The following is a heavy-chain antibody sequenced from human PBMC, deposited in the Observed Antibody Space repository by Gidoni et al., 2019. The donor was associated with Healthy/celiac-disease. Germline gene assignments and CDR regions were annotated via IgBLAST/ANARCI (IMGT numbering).Heavy chain of an antibody. CDR2: ISSSSSYI. J-gene: IGHJ4*02. CDR1: GFTLSSYS. D-gene: IGHD3-22*01. CDR3: ARAVPYYDSSGYRFDF. Sequence: EVQLVESAVGLVKPGVSLRLSCAVSGFTLSSYSMNWVRQAPGKGLEWVSSISSSSSYIYYADSVKGRFTISRDNAKNSLYLQMNSLRAEDTAVYYCARAVPYYDSSGYRFDFWGQGTLVTVSS. V-gene: IGHV3-21*01.